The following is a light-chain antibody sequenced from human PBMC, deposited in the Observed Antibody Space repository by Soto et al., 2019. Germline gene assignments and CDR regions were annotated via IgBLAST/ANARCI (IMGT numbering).Light chain of an antibody. Sequence: DIQMTQSPSSLSASVGDRVNITCRASQGISTYLNWYQQKPGKAPKLLIYAASSLQSGVPSRFSGSESETDFTLTISSLQPEDFANYSCQQSYSTTWTFGQGTKVDIK. V-gene: IGKV1-39*01. J-gene: IGKJ1*01. CDR3: QQSYSTTWT. CDR2: AAS. CDR1: QGISTY.